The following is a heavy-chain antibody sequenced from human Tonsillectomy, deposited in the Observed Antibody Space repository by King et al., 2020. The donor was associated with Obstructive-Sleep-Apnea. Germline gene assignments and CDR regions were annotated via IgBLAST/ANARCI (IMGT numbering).Heavy chain of an antibody. CDR1: GFTFSNYN. D-gene: IGHD4-23*01. CDR3: ARETVANYYFDY. J-gene: IGHJ4*02. Sequence: VQLVESGGGLVKPGGSLRLFCAASGFTFSNYNVHWVRQAPGRGLEWVSSITSTSSYKHYADSLKGRFTISRDNDKNTLYLQMNSLRAEDTAIYFCARETVANYYFDYWGQGALVTVSS. V-gene: IGHV3-21*01. CDR2: ITSTSSYK.